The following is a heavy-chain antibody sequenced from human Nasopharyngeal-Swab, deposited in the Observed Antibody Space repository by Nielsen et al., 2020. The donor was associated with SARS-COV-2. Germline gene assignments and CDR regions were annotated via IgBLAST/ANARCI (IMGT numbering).Heavy chain of an antibody. J-gene: IGHJ6*03. D-gene: IGHD2-2*01. V-gene: IGHV4-34*01. CDR3: ARDSPPGVVPAALGVIFYYYYYMDV. CDR2: INHSGST. CDR1: GGSFIGYY. Sequence: SETLSLTCAVYGGSFIGYYWSWIRQPPGTGLEWIGEINHSGSTNSNPSLKSRVTISVDTSKKQFSLKLSSVTAADTAVYYGARDSPPGVVPAALGVIFYYYYYMDVWGKGTTVTVSS.